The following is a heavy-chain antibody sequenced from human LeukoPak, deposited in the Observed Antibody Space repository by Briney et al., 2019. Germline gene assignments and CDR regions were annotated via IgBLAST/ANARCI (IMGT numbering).Heavy chain of an antibody. D-gene: IGHD2-21*02. V-gene: IGHV4-39*01. J-gene: IGHJ5*02. CDR3: ARHGVVTVFRPTNWLDP. Sequence: PSETLSLTCTVSGGSISSSSNHWGCIRQPPGKGLERIGSIYYSGNTCYNPSLESRVIMIVDTSRNQFSLKLSSLTAADTAVYYCARHGVVTVFRPTNWLDPWGQGTLVTVTS. CDR2: IYYSGNT. CDR1: GGSISSSSNH.